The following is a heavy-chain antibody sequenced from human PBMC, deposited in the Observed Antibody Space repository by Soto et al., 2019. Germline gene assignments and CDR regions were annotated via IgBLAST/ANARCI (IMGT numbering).Heavy chain of an antibody. D-gene: IGHD2-2*01. CDR1: GDYIHVGGYY. CDR2: IYYTGKT. V-gene: IGHV4-30-4*01. CDR3: GRDLTSNANCIDP. Sequence: PSETLSLTCSVSGDYIHVGGYYWTRIRQRPGKGLEWMGYIYYTGKTYYNPSLESRLTMSMDRSKNQFSLRLTSVTAADTAVYFCGRDLTSNANCIDPWGQGTLVTVSS. J-gene: IGHJ5*02.